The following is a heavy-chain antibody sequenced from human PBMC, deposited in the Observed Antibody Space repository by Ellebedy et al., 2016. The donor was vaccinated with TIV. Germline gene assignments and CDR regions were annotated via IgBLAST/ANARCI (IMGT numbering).Heavy chain of an antibody. Sequence: AASVKVSCKASGYALTSYDIQWVRQATGQGLAWMGWINPDNGNTGYAQKFQGRVTMTRSASINTAFLELSSLKSEDTAVYYCARALMRPSNYYGLDVWGQGTTVTVSS. J-gene: IGHJ6*02. D-gene: IGHD2-8*01. CDR2: INPDNGNT. CDR3: ARALMRPSNYYGLDV. CDR1: GYALTSYD. V-gene: IGHV1-8*01.